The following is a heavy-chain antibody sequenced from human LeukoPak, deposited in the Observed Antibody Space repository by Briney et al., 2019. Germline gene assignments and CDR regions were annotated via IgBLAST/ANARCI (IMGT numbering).Heavy chain of an antibody. CDR2: ISSSGSTI. V-gene: IGHV3-48*03. J-gene: IGHJ5*02. CDR1: GLPLSSYE. Sequence: PGGSLSLSCGASGLPLSSYEMNWVRQATGKGLGWVSYISSSGSTIYYADSVKVRFTISRDNAKNSLYLQMNSLRAEDTAVYYCARGAWFDPWGQGTLVTVSS. CDR3: ARGAWFDP.